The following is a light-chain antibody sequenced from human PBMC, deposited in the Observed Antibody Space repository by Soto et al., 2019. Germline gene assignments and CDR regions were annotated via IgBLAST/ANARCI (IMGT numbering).Light chain of an antibody. Sequence: DIQMTQSPSTLPASVGDRVTITCRASQTISSWLAWYQQKPGKAPDLLIYDASRLAGGVPSRFSGSGSGTDFTLTISSLQPDDFATYYCQQYNSYSQTFGQGTRWIS. J-gene: IGKJ1*01. CDR1: QTISSW. V-gene: IGKV1-5*01. CDR2: DAS. CDR3: QQYNSYSQT.